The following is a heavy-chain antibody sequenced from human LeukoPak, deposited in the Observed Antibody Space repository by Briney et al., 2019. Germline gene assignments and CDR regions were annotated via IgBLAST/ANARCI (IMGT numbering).Heavy chain of an antibody. V-gene: IGHV3-30*02. J-gene: IGHJ4*02. CDR2: IRYDGSNK. CDR1: GFTFSSYG. Sequence: GGSLRLSCAASGFTFSSYGMHWVRQAPGKGLEWVAFIRYDGSNKYYADSVKGRFTISRGNPKNTLYLQMNSLRPEDTAVYYCAKENWPTVTIPGRTYFDYWGQGTLVTVSS. CDR3: AKENWPTVTIPGRTYFDY. D-gene: IGHD4-17*01.